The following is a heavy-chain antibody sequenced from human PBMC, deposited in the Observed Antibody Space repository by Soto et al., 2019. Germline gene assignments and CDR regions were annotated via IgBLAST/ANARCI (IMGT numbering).Heavy chain of an antibody. D-gene: IGHD2-8*01. CDR2: ISGSGGST. Sequence: EVQLLESGGGLVQPGGSLRLSCAASGFTFSSYAMSWVRQAPGKGLEWVSAISGSGGSTYYADSVKGRFTISRDNSKNTLYLQMNSLRAEDTAVYYCAKSVRGECTNGVCSPSGYSYGLNFDYWGQGTLVTVSS. CDR1: GFTFSSYA. CDR3: AKSVRGECTNGVCSPSGYSYGLNFDY. J-gene: IGHJ4*02. V-gene: IGHV3-23*01.